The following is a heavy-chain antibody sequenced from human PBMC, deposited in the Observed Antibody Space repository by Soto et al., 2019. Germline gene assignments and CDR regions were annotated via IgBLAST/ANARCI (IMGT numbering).Heavy chain of an antibody. V-gene: IGHV1-18*04. J-gene: IGHJ4*02. CDR1: GYTFTSCC. CDR2: ISAYNGNT. CDR3: ASSGWSAPLDY. D-gene: IGHD6-19*01. Sequence: VASVKVSCKASGYTFTSCCISWVRQAPGQGLEWMGWISAYNGNTNYAQKLQGRVTMTTDTSTSTAYMELRSLRSDDTAVYYCASSGWSAPLDYWGQGTLVTVSS.